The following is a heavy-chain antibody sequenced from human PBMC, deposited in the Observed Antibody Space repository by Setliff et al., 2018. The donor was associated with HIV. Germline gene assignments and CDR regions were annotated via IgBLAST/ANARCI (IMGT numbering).Heavy chain of an antibody. Sequence: VASVKVSCKASGYTFTGYYMHWVRQAPGQGLEWMGWINPNSGGTNYAQKFQGRVTMTRDTSISTAYMELSRLRSDDTAVYYCARGADYYDSSGYRGGGLYYMDVWGKGTTVTVLL. CDR3: ARGADYYDSSGYRGGGLYYMDV. J-gene: IGHJ6*03. CDR2: INPNSGGT. CDR1: GYTFTGYY. V-gene: IGHV1-2*02. D-gene: IGHD3-22*01.